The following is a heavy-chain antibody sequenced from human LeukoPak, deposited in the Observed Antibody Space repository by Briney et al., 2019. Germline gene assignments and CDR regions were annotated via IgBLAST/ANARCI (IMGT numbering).Heavy chain of an antibody. Sequence: GASVKVSCKVSGYTLTELSMHWVRQAPGQGLEWMGWINTNTGNPTYAQGFTGRFVFSLDTSVSTAYLQISSLKAEDTAVYYCARSPGFLEWLSYYGMDVWGQGTMVTVSS. CDR2: INTNTGNP. D-gene: IGHD3-3*01. J-gene: IGHJ6*02. CDR3: ARSPGFLEWLSYYGMDV. CDR1: GYTLTELS. V-gene: IGHV7-4-1*02.